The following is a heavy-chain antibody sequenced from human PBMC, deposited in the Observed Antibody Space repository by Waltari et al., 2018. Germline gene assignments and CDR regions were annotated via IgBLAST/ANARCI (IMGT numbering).Heavy chain of an antibody. CDR3: ARARYCSSTSCYKALDY. V-gene: IGHV1-69*12. D-gene: IGHD2-2*02. Sequence: QVQLVQSGAEVTKPGSSVKVSCKASGGTFSSYAISWVRQAPGQGLEWMGGIIPIFGTANYAQKFQGRVTITADESTSTAYMELSSRRSEDTAVYYCARARYCSSTSCYKALDYWGQGTLVTVSS. CDR1: GGTFSSYA. CDR2: IIPIFGTA. J-gene: IGHJ4*02.